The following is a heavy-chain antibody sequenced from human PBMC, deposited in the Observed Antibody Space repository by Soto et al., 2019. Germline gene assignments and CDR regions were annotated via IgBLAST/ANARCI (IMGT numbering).Heavy chain of an antibody. Sequence: ASVKVSCKASGYTFTAHYIHWVRQAPGQGLEWMGWINSNTGDRNYAQRFQDWVTMTRDTSTGTIYMELSRLRSDDTAVYYCAREALQTTSKAFDIWGQ. CDR2: INSNTGDR. J-gene: IGHJ3*02. CDR3: AREALQTTSKAFDI. D-gene: IGHD1-1*01. CDR1: GYTFTAHY. V-gene: IGHV1-2*04.